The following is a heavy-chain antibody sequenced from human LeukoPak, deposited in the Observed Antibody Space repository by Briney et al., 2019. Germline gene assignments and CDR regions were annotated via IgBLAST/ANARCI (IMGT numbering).Heavy chain of an antibody. J-gene: IGHJ3*02. CDR2: ISSSSSTI. D-gene: IGHD1-7*01. Sequence: PGGSLRLSCAASGFTFSSYSMNWVRQAPGKGLEWVSYISSSSSTIYYADSVKGRFTISRDNAKNSLYLQMNSLRAEDTAVYYCARTLTGTTRAFDIWGQGTMVTVSS. CDR1: GFTFSSYS. V-gene: IGHV3-48*01. CDR3: ARTLTGTTRAFDI.